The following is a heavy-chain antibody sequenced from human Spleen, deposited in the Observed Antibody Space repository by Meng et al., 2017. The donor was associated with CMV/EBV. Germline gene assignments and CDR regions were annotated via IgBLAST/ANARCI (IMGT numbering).Heavy chain of an antibody. V-gene: IGHV3-30-3*01. J-gene: IGHJ5*02. CDR3: ARARDYQLPPGFDP. Sequence: LKISCTASGFSVRDYVMSWVRQAPGKGLEWVAVISYDGSNKYYADSVKGRFTISRDNSKNTLYLQMNSLRAEDTAVYYCARARDYQLPPGFDPWGQGTLVTVSS. CDR1: GFSVRDYV. D-gene: IGHD2-2*01. CDR2: ISYDGSNK.